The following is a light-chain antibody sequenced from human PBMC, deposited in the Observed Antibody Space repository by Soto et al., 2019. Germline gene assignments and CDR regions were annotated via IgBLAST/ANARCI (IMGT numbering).Light chain of an antibody. CDR1: QSVSSY. CDR3: QQRSSWPPYT. J-gene: IGKJ2*01. CDR2: DAS. Sequence: EIVLTQSPATLSLSPGERATLSCRASQSVSSYLAWYQQKPGQAPRLLIYDASNRATDIPARFSGSGSGTDLTLTIRGLWAEDFAVYYCQQRSSWPPYTFGQGTKLEL. V-gene: IGKV3-11*01.